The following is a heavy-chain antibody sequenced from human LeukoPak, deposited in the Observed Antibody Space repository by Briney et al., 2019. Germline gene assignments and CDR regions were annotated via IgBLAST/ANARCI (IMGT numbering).Heavy chain of an antibody. V-gene: IGHV1-2*06. Sequence: ASVKVSCKASGYTFTGYYMHWVRQAPGQGLEWMGRINLNSGGTNYAQKFQGRVTMTRDTSISTAYMELSRLRSDDTAVYYCARVRAARPFDPWGQGTLVTVSS. CDR2: INLNSGGT. CDR1: GYTFTGYY. D-gene: IGHD6-6*01. CDR3: ARVRAARPFDP. J-gene: IGHJ5*02.